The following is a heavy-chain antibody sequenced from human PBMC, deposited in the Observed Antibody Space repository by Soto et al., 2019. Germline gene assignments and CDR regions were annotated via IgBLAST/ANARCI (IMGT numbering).Heavy chain of an antibody. Sequence: PGGSLRLSCAASGFTFSSYAMSWVRQAPGKGLEWVSAITGSGGSTYYADSVKGRFTISRDNSESTVYLQMNSLRVEDTALYSCAKVIVLGASTIEFWGPGTLVTVSS. CDR2: ITGSGGST. CDR3: AKVIVLGASTIEF. J-gene: IGHJ4*02. D-gene: IGHD6-6*01. CDR1: GFTFSSYA. V-gene: IGHV3-23*01.